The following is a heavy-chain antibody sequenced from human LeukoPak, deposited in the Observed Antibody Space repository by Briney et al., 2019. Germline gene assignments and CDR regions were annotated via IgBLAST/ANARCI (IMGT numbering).Heavy chain of an antibody. D-gene: IGHD6-19*01. CDR3: ARARAAVAAYDAFDI. J-gene: IGHJ3*02. CDR1: GFTFSNYS. CDR2: ISSSTSYI. V-gene: IGHV3-21*01. Sequence: GGSLRLSCAASGFTFSNYSMNWVRQAPGKGLEWVSSISSSTSYIYYADSVKGRFTIPRDNAKNSLYLQMNSLRAEDTAVYYCARARAAVAAYDAFDIWGQGTMVTVSS.